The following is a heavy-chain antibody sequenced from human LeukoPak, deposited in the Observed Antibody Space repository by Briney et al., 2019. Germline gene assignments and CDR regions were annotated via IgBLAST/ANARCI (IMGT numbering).Heavy chain of an antibody. CDR3: AIPGIAVAGTGKDYYYYGMDV. CDR2: ISAYNGNT. CDR1: GYTFTSYG. D-gene: IGHD6-19*01. Sequence: ASVKVSCKASGYTFTSYGISWVRQAPGQGLEWMGWISAYNGNTNYAQELQGRVTMTTDTSTSTAYMELRSLRSDDTAVYYCAIPGIAVAGTGKDYYYYGMDVWGQGTTVTVSS. V-gene: IGHV1-18*01. J-gene: IGHJ6*02.